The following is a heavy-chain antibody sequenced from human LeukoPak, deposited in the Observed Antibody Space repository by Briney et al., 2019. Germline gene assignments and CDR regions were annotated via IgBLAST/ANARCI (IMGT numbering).Heavy chain of an antibody. J-gene: IGHJ3*02. CDR2: ISSSSSAI. CDR3: AREYSSTSGRAFDI. D-gene: IGHD6-6*01. Sequence: PGGSLRLSCAASGFTSSSYSMNWVRQAPGKGLEWVSYISSSSSAIYYADSVKGRFTISRDNAKNSLLLQMNSLRADDTAVYYCAREYSSTSGRAFDIWGQGTMATVSS. V-gene: IGHV3-48*01. CDR1: GFTSSSYS.